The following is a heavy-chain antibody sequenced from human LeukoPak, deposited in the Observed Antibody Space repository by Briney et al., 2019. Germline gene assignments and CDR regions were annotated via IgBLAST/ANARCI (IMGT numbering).Heavy chain of an antibody. CDR3: ARLPNLGYCSSTSCRGGNWFDP. J-gene: IGHJ5*02. Sequence: GDSLKISCKGSGYSFTSYWIGWVRQMPGKGLEWMGIIYPGDSHTRYSPSFQGQVTISADKSISTAYLQWSSLKASDTAMYYCARLPNLGYCSSTSCRGGNWFDPWGQGTLVTVSS. CDR1: GYSFTSYW. V-gene: IGHV5-51*01. D-gene: IGHD2-2*01. CDR2: IYPGDSHT.